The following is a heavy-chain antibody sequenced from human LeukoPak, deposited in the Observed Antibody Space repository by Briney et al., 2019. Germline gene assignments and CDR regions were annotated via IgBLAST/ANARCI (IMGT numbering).Heavy chain of an antibody. Sequence: GGSLRLSCAASGFTFSNYAMHWVRQAPGKGLEWVAVISYDGSNKYYADSVKGRFAISRDNSRNTLSLQMNSLRAEDTAVYYCARDSATTTATTFTYYIYWYFDLWGRGTLVTVSS. V-gene: IGHV3-30*09. D-gene: IGHD4-17*01. CDR3: ARDSATTTATTFTYYIYWYFDL. CDR1: GFTFSNYA. CDR2: ISYDGSNK. J-gene: IGHJ2*01.